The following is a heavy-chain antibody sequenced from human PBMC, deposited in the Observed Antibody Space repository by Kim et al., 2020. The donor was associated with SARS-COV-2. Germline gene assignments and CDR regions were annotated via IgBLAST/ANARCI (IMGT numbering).Heavy chain of an antibody. Sequence: YSPSLKSRLTISVDTSKNQFSLRRSSVTAADTALYYCARPGGTAGWYYFDFWGQGTLVTVSS. J-gene: IGHJ4*02. V-gene: IGHV4-39*01. CDR3: ARPGGTAGWYYFDF. D-gene: IGHD2-21*02.